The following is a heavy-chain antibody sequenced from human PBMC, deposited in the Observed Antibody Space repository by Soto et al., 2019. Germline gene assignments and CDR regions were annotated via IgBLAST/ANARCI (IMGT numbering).Heavy chain of an antibody. Sequence: PSETLSLTCTVSGGSISSSSYYWGWIRQPPGKGLEWIGSIYYSGSTYYNPSLKSRVTISVDTSKNQFSLKLSSVTAADTAVYYCASHRSGWLWRETNRRQQIDYWGQGTLVTVSS. V-gene: IGHV4-39*01. J-gene: IGHJ4*02. CDR3: ASHRSGWLWRETNRRQQIDY. D-gene: IGHD6-19*01. CDR1: GGSISSSSYY. CDR2: IYYSGST.